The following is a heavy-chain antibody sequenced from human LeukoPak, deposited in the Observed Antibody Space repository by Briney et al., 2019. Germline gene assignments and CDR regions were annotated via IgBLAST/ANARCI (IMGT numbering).Heavy chain of an antibody. D-gene: IGHD1-26*01. CDR1: GGSISSSSYD. Sequence: PSETLSLTCTVSGGSISSSSYDWGWIRQPPGKGLEWIGSIYYSGSTYYNPSLKSRVTISVDTSKNQFSLKLSSVTAADTAVYYCARRAVKRWFDPWGQGTLVTVSS. CDR2: IYYSGST. V-gene: IGHV4-39*01. J-gene: IGHJ5*02. CDR3: ARRAVKRWFDP.